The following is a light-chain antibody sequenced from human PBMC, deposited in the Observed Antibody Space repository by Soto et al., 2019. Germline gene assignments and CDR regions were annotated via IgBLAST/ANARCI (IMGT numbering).Light chain of an antibody. V-gene: IGLV7-43*01. CDR3: LLYYGGAWV. Sequence: QAVVTQESSLTVSPGGTVTLTCASSTGAVTSGHYPNWFQQKPGQAPRAPIYSGSNKHSWTPARFSGSLLGGKAALTLSGVQPEDEAEYYCLLYYGGAWVFGGGTKLTVL. CDR1: TGAVTSGHY. CDR2: SGS. J-gene: IGLJ3*02.